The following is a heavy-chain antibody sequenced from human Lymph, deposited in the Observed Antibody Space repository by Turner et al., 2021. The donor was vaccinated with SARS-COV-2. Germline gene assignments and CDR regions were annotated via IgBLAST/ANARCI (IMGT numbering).Heavy chain of an antibody. V-gene: IGHV3-30*18. CDR2: ISYDGNNE. CDR1: GFTFSGYG. Sequence: QVQLVESGGAVVQLGRSLSPSCPAPGFTFSGYGMHWVRQAPGKGLEWVAVISYDGNNEHCADSVKGRFTISRDNSKNTLYLQMNRLRPDDTAVYYCAKDLSAGDYYYYYGMDVWGQGTTVTVSS. D-gene: IGHD3-10*01. CDR3: AKDLSAGDYYYYYGMDV. J-gene: IGHJ6*02.